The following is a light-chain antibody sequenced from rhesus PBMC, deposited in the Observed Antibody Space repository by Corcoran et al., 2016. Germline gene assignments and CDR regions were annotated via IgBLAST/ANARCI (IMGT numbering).Light chain of an antibody. CDR3: QQYDDLPLT. V-gene: IGKV1-19*01. CDR1: QGISRW. CDR2: AAS. J-gene: IGKJ4*01. Sequence: DIQMTQSPSSLSASVGDKVTITCHASQGISRWLAWYQQKPGKAPKPLIYAASRLQSGVPSRVSGSGSGTDYTLTISSLPPDDFATYSCQQYDDLPLTFGGGTKVEIK.